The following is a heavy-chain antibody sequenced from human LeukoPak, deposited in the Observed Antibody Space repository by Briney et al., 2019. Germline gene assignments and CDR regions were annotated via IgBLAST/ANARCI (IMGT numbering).Heavy chain of an antibody. J-gene: IGHJ6*02. D-gene: IGHD3-10*01. CDR3: ARESRSYYYGSGIERGMDV. CDR1: GFTFSSYA. Sequence: GGSLRLSCAASGFTFSSYAMSWVRQAPGKGLEWVSAISGSGGSTYYADSVKGRFTISRDNSKNTLYLQMNSLRSEGTAVYYCARESRSYYYGSGIERGMDVWGQGTTVTVSS. CDR2: ISGSGGST. V-gene: IGHV3-23*01.